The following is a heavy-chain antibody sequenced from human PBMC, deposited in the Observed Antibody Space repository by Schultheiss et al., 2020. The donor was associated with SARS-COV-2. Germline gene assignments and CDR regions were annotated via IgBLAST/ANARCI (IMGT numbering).Heavy chain of an antibody. V-gene: IGHV4-34*01. CDR2: INHSGST. D-gene: IGHD1-26*01. CDR1: GGSFSGYY. Sequence: SQTLSLTCVVYGGSFSGYYWSWIRQPPGKGLEWIGEINHSGSTNYNPSLKSRVTISVDTSKNQFSLQLNSMTPEDTAVYYCARDHGWSAWEPNWFDPWGPGNLVTVSS. J-gene: IGHJ5*02. CDR3: ARDHGWSAWEPNWFDP.